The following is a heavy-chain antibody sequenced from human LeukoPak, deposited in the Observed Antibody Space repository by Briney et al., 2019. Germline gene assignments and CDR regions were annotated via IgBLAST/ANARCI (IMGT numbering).Heavy chain of an antibody. Sequence: GGSLRLSCAASGFTFSDYGMSWVRQAPGKGLEWVSTIGGRGGSTYYADSVKGRFTISRDNAKNTLYLQMNSLRAEDTAVYYCARGADTGYSSDSWGQGTLVTVSS. CDR3: ARGADTGYSSDS. CDR2: IGGRGGST. D-gene: IGHD6-19*01. J-gene: IGHJ5*02. V-gene: IGHV3-23*01. CDR1: GFTFSDYG.